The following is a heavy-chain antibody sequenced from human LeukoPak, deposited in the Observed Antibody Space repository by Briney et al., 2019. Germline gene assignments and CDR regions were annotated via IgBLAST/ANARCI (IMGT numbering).Heavy chain of an antibody. CDR2: IYYSGST. Sequence: SETLSLTCTVSGGSISSSSYYWGWIRQPPGKCLEWIGSIYYSGSTYYNPSLKSRVTISVDTSKNQFSLKLSSVTAADTAVYYCARRQSRPHYYMDVWGKGTTVTISS. V-gene: IGHV4-39*07. CDR3: ARRQSRPHYYMDV. D-gene: IGHD6-19*01. J-gene: IGHJ6*03. CDR1: GGSISSSSYY.